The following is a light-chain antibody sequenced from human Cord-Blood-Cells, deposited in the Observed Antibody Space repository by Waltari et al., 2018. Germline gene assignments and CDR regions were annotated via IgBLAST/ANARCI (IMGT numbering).Light chain of an antibody. CDR1: QSISSW. Sequence: DIQMTPSPSTLSASVGARVTITCRASQSISSWLAWYQQKPGKAPKLLIYKASSLESGVPSRFSGSGSGTEFTLTISSLQPDDFATYYCQQYNSYPVTFGQGTKLEIK. J-gene: IGKJ2*01. CDR3: QQYNSYPVT. V-gene: IGKV1-5*03. CDR2: KAS.